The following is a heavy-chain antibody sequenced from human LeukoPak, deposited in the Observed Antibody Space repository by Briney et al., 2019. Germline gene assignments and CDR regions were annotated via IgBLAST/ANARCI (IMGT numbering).Heavy chain of an antibody. J-gene: IGHJ5*02. V-gene: IGHV4-34*01. CDR2: INHSGST. CDR1: GGSFSGYY. Sequence: SETLSLTCAVYGGSFSGYYWSWIRQPPGRGLEWIGEINHSGSTNYNPSLKSRDTISVDTSKNQFSLKLSSVTAADTAVYYCTSTYGDYVASHNWFDPWGQGTLVTVSS. D-gene: IGHD4-17*01. CDR3: TSTYGDYVASHNWFDP.